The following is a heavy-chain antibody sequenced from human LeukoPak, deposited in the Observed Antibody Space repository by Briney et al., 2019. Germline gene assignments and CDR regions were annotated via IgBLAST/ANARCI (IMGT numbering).Heavy chain of an antibody. D-gene: IGHD6-19*01. CDR1: GYTFISYD. CDR3: ARVPRTAVAI. V-gene: IGHV1-8*01. J-gene: IGHJ3*02. CDR2: MNPNSGNT. Sequence: GASVKVSCKASGYTFISYDINWVRQATGQGLEWMGYMNPNSGNTGYAQKFQGRVTMTRNTSISTAYMELSSLRSEDTAVYFCARVPRTAVAIWGQGPMVTVSS.